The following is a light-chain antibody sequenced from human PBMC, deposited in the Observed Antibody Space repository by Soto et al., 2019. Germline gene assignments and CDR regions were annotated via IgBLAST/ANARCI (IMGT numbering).Light chain of an antibody. CDR2: SNS. CDR1: SSNIGVNT. CDR3: AAWDDSLNGVV. Sequence: QSVLTQPPSASGTPGQRVTISCSGSSSNIGVNTVNWYQHLPGTAPKLFIYSNSQRPSGVPDRFSGSKSGTSASLAISGLQSEDEADYYCAAWDDSLNGVVFGGGTKVTVL. V-gene: IGLV1-44*01. J-gene: IGLJ2*01.